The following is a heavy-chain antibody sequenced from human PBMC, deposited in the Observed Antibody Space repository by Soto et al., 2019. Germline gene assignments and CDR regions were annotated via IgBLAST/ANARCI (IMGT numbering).Heavy chain of an antibody. V-gene: IGHV3-7*01. D-gene: IGHD2-15*01. CDR2: IKEDGSET. CDR1: GFSFGDFW. Sequence: EVQLVESGGGLVQPGGSLRLSCAASGFSFGDFWMSWVRQAPGKGLEWVANIKEDGSETYYLDSVKGRFTISRDNAKDSLYLQMNSLRVEDTAVYYCTRDLPNPCCVFDYWGQGTLVTVSS. J-gene: IGHJ4*02. CDR3: TRDLPNPCCVFDY.